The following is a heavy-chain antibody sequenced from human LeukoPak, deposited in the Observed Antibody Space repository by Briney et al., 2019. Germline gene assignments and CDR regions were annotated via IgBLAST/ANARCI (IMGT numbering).Heavy chain of an antibody. V-gene: IGHV3-23*01. CDR3: AKVSDIVVVVAANDY. J-gene: IGHJ4*01. D-gene: IGHD2-15*01. CDR2: ISGSGGST. Sequence: GGSLRLSCAASGFTFSSYAMSWVRQAPGKGLEWVSAISGSGGSTYYADSVKGRFAISRDNSKNTLYLQMNSLRAEDTAVYYCAKVSDIVVVVAANDYWGQGTLVTVSS. CDR1: GFTFSSYA.